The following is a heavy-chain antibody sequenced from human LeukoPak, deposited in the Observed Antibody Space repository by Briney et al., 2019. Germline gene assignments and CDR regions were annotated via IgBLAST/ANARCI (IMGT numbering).Heavy chain of an antibody. CDR1: GFTFNNFA. D-gene: IGHD2-15*01. CDR2: ISGTGGST. CDR3: AKGRCSGGSCYRRGLDS. J-gene: IGHJ4*02. Sequence: GGSLRLSCAGTGFTFNNFAMSWVRQAPGKGLEWVSGISGTGGSTYYADSVKGRFTISRDNSKNTVYLQTNSLNAEDTAVYYCAKGRCSGGSCYRRGLDSWGQGTLVTVSS. V-gene: IGHV3-23*01.